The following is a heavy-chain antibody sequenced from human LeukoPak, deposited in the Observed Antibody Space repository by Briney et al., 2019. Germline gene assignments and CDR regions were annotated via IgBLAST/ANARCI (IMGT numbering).Heavy chain of an antibody. CDR2: ISGSGGST. Sequence: GSLRLSCAASGFTFSSYAMSWVRQAPGKGLEWVSAISGSGGSTYYADSVKGRFTISRDNSKNSLYLQMNSLRTEDTALYYCAKDNRMPHYDFWSGYYPAVYYYYYMDAWGKGNTVTVSS. J-gene: IGHJ6*03. V-gene: IGHV3-23*01. CDR1: GFTFSSYA. CDR3: AKDNRMPHYDFWSGYYPAVYYYYYMDA. D-gene: IGHD3-3*01.